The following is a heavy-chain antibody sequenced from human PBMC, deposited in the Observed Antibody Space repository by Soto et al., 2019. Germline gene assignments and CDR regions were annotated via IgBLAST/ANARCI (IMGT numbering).Heavy chain of an antibody. Sequence: QVQLVESGGGVVQPGRSLRLSCAASGFTFSSYAMHWVRQAPGKGLEWVAVISYDGSNKYYADSVKGRFTISRDNSKNTLYLQMNSLRAEDTAVYYCAKGGVHYYYYMDIWGKGTTVTVSS. V-gene: IGHV3-30*18. CDR1: GFTFSSYA. CDR3: AKGGVHYYYYMDI. J-gene: IGHJ6*03. CDR2: ISYDGSNK.